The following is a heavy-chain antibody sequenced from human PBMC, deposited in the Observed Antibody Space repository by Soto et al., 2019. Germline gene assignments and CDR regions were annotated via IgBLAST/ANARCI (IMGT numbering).Heavy chain of an antibody. J-gene: IGHJ4*02. CDR3: ARQYYGGLFDY. V-gene: IGHV4-39*01. CDR2: IYYSGST. CDR1: GGSISSSSYY. Sequence: SETLSLTCTVSGGSISSSSYYWGWIRQPPGKGLEWIGSIYYSGSTYYNPPLKSRVTISVDTSKNQFSLKLSSVTAADTAVYYCARQYYGGLFDYWGQGTLVTVSS. D-gene: IGHD4-17*01.